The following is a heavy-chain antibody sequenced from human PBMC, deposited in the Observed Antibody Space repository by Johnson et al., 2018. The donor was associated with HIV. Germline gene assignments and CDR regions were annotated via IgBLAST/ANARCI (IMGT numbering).Heavy chain of an antibody. CDR3: TTLTTVLTGDAFDI. V-gene: IGHV3-15*01. CDR2: TT. J-gene: IGHJ3*02. D-gene: IGHD4/OR15-4a*01. Sequence: TTDYAAPVKGRFTISRDDSKNTLYLQMNSLKTEDTAVYYCTTLTTVLTGDAFDIWGQGTMVTVSS.